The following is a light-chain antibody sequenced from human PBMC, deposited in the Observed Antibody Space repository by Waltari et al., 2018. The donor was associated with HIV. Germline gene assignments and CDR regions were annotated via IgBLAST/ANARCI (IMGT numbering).Light chain of an antibody. CDR3: PPPFSPPPT. Sequence: DIQMTQSPSSLSASVGDRVTITCRASQSISSYLNWYQQKPGKAPKLLIYAASSLQSGVPSRFSGSGSGTDFTRAISSLPPEDFASYYCPPPFSPPPTFGQGTKLEI. J-gene: IGKJ2*01. CDR1: QSISSY. CDR2: AAS. V-gene: IGKV1-39*01.